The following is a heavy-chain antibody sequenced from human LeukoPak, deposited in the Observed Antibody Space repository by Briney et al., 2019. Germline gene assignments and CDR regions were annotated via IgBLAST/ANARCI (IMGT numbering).Heavy chain of an antibody. CDR3: ARGFRAFDF. CDR2: ISSTSTSI. Sequence: GGSLRLSCAASGFTFSSCTMNGVRQAPGKGLEWVSSISSTSTSIYHADSVKGRFTISRDNTKNSLYLQMNSLRAEDTAVYYCARGFRAFDFWAQGTVVTVSS. J-gene: IGHJ3*01. CDR1: GFTFSSCT. V-gene: IGHV3-21*01.